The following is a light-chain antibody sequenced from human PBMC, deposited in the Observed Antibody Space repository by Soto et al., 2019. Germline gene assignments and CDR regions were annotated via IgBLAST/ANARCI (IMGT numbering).Light chain of an antibody. CDR3: QQDGSSPWT. J-gene: IGKJ1*01. V-gene: IGKV3-20*01. CDR2: GAS. Sequence: ETVLTQSPGTLSLSPGERATLSCRASQTIRSNYLAWYRQTPGQAPRLLIYGASNRSTGIADRFSGSGSGTDFTLIISRLETEDFALYYCQQDGSSPWTFGQGTQVEIK. CDR1: QTIRSNY.